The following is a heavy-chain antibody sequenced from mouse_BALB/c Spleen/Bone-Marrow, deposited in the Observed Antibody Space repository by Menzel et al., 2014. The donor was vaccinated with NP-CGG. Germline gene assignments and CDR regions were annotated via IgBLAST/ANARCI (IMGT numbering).Heavy chain of an antibody. Sequence: EVKLVESGGGLVKPGGSLKLSCAASGFTFSSYTMSWVRQTPEKRLEWVATISSGGSYTYYPDSVKGRFTISRDNAKNTLYLQMSSPKSEDTAMYYCTRSYYRYDEEAWFAYWGQGTLVTVSA. CDR2: ISSGGSYT. V-gene: IGHV5-6-4*01. CDR3: TRSYYRYDEEAWFAY. CDR1: GFTFSSYT. J-gene: IGHJ3*01. D-gene: IGHD2-14*01.